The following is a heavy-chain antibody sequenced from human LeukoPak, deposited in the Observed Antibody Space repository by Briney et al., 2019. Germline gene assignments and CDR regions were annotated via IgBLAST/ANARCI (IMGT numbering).Heavy chain of an antibody. Sequence: SETLSLTCTVSGGSISSSSYYWGWIRQPPGKGLEWIGSIYYSGSTYYNPSLKSRVTISVDTSKNQFSLKLSSVTAADTAVYYCARLRPPNRGDYVWGSYRSMYYMDVWGKGTTVTISS. V-gene: IGHV4-39*01. CDR1: GGSISSSSYY. J-gene: IGHJ6*03. CDR3: ARLRPPNRGDYVWGSYRSMYYMDV. D-gene: IGHD3-16*02. CDR2: IYYSGST.